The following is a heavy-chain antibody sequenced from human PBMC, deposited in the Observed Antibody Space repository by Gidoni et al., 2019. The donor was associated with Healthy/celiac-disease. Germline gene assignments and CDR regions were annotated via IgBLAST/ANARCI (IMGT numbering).Heavy chain of an antibody. Sequence: QVQLVESGGGVVQPGRSLRLSCAASGCTFSSYAMHWVRQAPGKGLEWVAVISYDGSNKYYADSVKGRFTISRDNSKNTLYLQMNSLRAEDTAVYYCARESPYSSDAFDIWGQGTMVTVSS. J-gene: IGHJ3*02. V-gene: IGHV3-30-3*01. CDR3: ARESPYSSDAFDI. CDR2: ISYDGSNK. CDR1: GCTFSSYA. D-gene: IGHD5-18*01.